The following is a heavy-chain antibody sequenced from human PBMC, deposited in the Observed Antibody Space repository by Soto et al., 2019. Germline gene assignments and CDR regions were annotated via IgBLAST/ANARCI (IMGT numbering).Heavy chain of an antibody. Sequence: EVQLVESGGGLVKPGGSLRLSCAASGFTXXTYSMNWVRQXPGKGLEWVSSISSSSYYIYYAESVKGRFTISRDNAKNSLYLQMNSLRAEDTAVYXXXXXXXXXXXXXPTHWGQGTVVTVSS. J-gene: IGHJ4*02. CDR2: ISSSSYYI. CDR3: XXXXXXXXXXXPTH. CDR1: GFTXXTYS. V-gene: IGHV3-21*02.